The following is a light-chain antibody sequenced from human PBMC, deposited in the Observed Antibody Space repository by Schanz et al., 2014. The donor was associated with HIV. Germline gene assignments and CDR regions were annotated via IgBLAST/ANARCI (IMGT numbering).Light chain of an antibody. CDR1: SSDVGYYKY. CDR2: GVF. CDR3: SSYTNINSWV. Sequence: QSALTQPASVSGSPGQSITISCTGTSSDVGYYKYVSWYQQHPGKAPKVVIYGVFDRPSGISNRFSGSKSGNTASLTISGLQAEDEADYYCSSYTNINSWVFGGGTKLTVL. J-gene: IGLJ3*02. V-gene: IGLV2-14*03.